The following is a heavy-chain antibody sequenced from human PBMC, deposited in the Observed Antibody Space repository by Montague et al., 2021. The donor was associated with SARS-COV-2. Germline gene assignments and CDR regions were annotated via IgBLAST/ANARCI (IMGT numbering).Heavy chain of an antibody. CDR1: GGSISSSTYY. CDR2: MYYSGST. D-gene: IGHD3-10*01. V-gene: IGHV4-39*01. J-gene: IGHJ4*02. CDR3: ARQPRTYYASGSYWALGDY. Sequence: SETLSLTCTVSGGSISSSTYYWGWIRQPPGKGLEWIGSMYYSGSTYYNPSLKSRVTISVDTSKKQFSLKLSSVTAADTAVYYCARQPRTYYASGSYWALGDYWGQGTLVTVSS.